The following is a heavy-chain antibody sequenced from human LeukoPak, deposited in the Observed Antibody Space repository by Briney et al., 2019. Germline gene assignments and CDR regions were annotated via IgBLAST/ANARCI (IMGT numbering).Heavy chain of an antibody. D-gene: IGHD6-19*01. CDR1: GYTFTSYG. Sequence: ASVKVSCKASGYTFTSYGISWVRQAPGQGLEWMGWISAYNGNTNYAQKLQGRVTMTTDTSTSTAYMELRSLRSDDTAVYYCARAPVVLAVAGLLGVDPRGQGTLVTVSS. J-gene: IGHJ5*02. V-gene: IGHV1-18*01. CDR2: ISAYNGNT. CDR3: ARAPVVLAVAGLLGVDP.